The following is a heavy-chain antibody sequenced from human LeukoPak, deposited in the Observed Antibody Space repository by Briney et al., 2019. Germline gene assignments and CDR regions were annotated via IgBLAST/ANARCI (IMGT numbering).Heavy chain of an antibody. J-gene: IGHJ4*02. Sequence: GGSLRLSCAASGFTFSSYGMHWVRQAPGKGLEWVAFIRYGGSNKYYADSVKGRFTISRDNSKNTLYLQMNSLRAEDTAVYYCAKDLRFLEWLPNYFDYWGQGTLVTVSS. CDR2: IRYGGSNK. CDR3: AKDLRFLEWLPNYFDY. CDR1: GFTFSSYG. V-gene: IGHV3-30*02. D-gene: IGHD3-3*01.